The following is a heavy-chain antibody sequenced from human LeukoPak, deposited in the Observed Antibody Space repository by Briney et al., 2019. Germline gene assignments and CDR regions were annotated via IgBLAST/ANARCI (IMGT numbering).Heavy chain of an antibody. V-gene: IGHV4-39*07. CDR3: ARGRVRGVPFDY. CDR1: GGSISSSSYY. J-gene: IGHJ4*02. Sequence: SETLSLTCTVSGGSISSSSYYWGWIRQPPGKGLEWIGSIYYSGSTYYNPSLKGRVTISVDTSKNQFSLKLSSVTAADTAVYYCARGRVRGVPFDYWGQGTLVTVSS. CDR2: IYYSGST. D-gene: IGHD3-10*01.